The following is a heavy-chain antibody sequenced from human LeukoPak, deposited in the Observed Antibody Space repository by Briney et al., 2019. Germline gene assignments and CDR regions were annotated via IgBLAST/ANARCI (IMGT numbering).Heavy chain of an antibody. CDR2: ISSSGSTI. CDR1: GFTFSSYE. CDR3: ARHSGWAYYYYMDV. J-gene: IGHJ6*03. Sequence: GGSLRLSCAASGFTFSSYEMNWVRQAPGKGLEWVSYISSSGSTIYYADSVKGRFTISRDNAKNSLYLQMNSLRAEDTAVYYCARHSGWAYYYYMDVWGKGTTVTISS. V-gene: IGHV3-48*03. D-gene: IGHD6-19*01.